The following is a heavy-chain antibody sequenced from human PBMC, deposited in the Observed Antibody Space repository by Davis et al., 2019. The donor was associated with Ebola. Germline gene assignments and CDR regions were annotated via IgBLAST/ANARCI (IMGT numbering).Heavy chain of an antibody. V-gene: IGHV1-18*04. CDR3: ARAKFPTTSDH. CDR1: GYTFTSYG. J-gene: IGHJ4*02. Sequence: ASVQVSCKASGYTFTSYGITWVRQAPGQGLEWRGSINPHNVNTNYAQNAQGRVTMTTDTSTSTAYMEVGILRSDNTAVDYCARAKFPTTSDHWGQGTLVTVSS. CDR2: INPHNVNT. D-gene: IGHD1-1*01.